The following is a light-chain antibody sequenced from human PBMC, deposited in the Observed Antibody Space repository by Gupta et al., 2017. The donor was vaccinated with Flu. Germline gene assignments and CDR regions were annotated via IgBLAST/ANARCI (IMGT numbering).Light chain of an antibody. V-gene: IGKV3-20*01. Sequence: ESVLTQSPGTLSLSPGERATLSCRASQSVRSNYFAWYQQKSGQAPRLLIYGASSRATGIPDRFSGSGSGTDFTLSISRLEPEDFAVYYCQQYDTSPWTFGQATKVEI. CDR2: GAS. J-gene: IGKJ1*01. CDR3: QQYDTSPWT. CDR1: QSVRSNY.